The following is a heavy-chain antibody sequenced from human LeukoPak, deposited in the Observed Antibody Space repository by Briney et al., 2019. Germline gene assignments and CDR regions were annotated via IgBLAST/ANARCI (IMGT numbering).Heavy chain of an antibody. J-gene: IGHJ3*02. CDR2: IYYSGST. CDR3: ARDRYGSGSYYIPGAVDI. V-gene: IGHV4-39*07. CDR1: GGSISSSTYY. Sequence: SETLSLTCTVSGGSISSSTYYWGWIRQSPGKGLEWIGSIYYSGSTYYNPSLKSRVTISVDTSKNQFSLKLSSVTAADTAVYYCARDRYGSGSYYIPGAVDIWGQGTMVTVSS. D-gene: IGHD3-10*01.